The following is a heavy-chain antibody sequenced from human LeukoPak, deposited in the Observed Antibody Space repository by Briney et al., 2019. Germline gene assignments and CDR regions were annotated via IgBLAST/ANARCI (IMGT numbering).Heavy chain of an antibody. CDR3: ARDRGGYDLLYYFDY. J-gene: IGHJ4*02. CDR2: ISYDGSNK. CDR1: GFTYSSYA. V-gene: IGHV3-30*04. Sequence: GRSLRLSCAASGFTYSSYAMHWVRQAPGKGLEWVAVISYDGSNKYYADSVKGRFTISRDNSKNTLYLQMNSLRAEDTAVYYCARDRGGYDLLYYFDYWGQGTLVTVSS. D-gene: IGHD5-12*01.